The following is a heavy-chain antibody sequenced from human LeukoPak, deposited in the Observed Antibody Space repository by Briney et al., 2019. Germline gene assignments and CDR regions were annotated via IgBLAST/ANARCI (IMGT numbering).Heavy chain of an antibody. Sequence: GASVKVSCKASGYTFTSYDINWVRQATGQGLEWMGWMNPNSGNTGYAQKFQGRVTMTRDTSTSTVYMELSSLRSEDTAVYYCARGSASGRGLRPLYYFDYWGQGTLVTVSS. CDR2: MNPNSGNT. D-gene: IGHD3-10*01. J-gene: IGHJ4*02. V-gene: IGHV1-8*01. CDR1: GYTFTSYD. CDR3: ARGSASGRGLRPLYYFDY.